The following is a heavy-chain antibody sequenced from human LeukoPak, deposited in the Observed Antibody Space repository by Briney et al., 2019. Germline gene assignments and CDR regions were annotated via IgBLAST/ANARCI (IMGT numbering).Heavy chain of an antibody. J-gene: IGHJ3*02. Sequence: PGGSLRLSCAASGFTFSSYAMSWVRQAPGKGLEWVSSISGRGGSTYYADSVKGRFTISRDNSKNSLYLQMNSLRAEDTAVYYCVTEGVVSWYESDPNAFDIWGQGTMVTVSS. D-gene: IGHD6-13*01. CDR3: VTEGVVSWYESDPNAFDI. V-gene: IGHV3-23*01. CDR1: GFTFSSYA. CDR2: ISGRGGST.